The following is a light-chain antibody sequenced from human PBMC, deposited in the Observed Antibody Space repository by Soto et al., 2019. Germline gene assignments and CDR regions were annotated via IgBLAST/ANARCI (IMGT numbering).Light chain of an antibody. CDR3: CSYAGSSTFD. J-gene: IGLJ2*01. V-gene: IGLV2-23*02. CDR2: EVR. Sequence: QSALTQPASVSGSPGQSITISCTGTSSDVGSYNLVSWDQQHPGKAPKLMFYEVRKRPSGVSNRFSGSKSGNTASLTISGIQAEDEADYYCCSYAGSSTFDFGVGTKLTAL. CDR1: SSDVGSYNL.